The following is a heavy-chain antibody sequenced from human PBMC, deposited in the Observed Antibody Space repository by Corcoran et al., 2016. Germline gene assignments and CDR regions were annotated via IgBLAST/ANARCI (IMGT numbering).Heavy chain of an antibody. D-gene: IGHD1-26*01. CDR1: GYSYISYW. V-gene: IGHV5-51*01. CDR3: ARNAVGATNFDY. J-gene: IGHJ4*02. CDR2: IYPGDSDT. Sequence: EVQLVQSRVEVKKPGESPKISCKGAGYSYISYWIGWVRQLHGKGLEWMGIIYPGDSDTRYSPSFQGQVTISAVKSISTAYLQWSSLKASDTAMSSGARNAVGATNFDYWGQGTLVTVSS.